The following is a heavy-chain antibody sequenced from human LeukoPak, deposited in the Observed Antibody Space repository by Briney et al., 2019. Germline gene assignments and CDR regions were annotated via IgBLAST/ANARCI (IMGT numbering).Heavy chain of an antibody. D-gene: IGHD6-13*01. CDR3: ARGPHSSSWSDDAFDI. V-gene: IGHV3-21*01. CDR1: GFTFSTYS. CDR2: ISSSSSYI. Sequence: GGSLRLSCAASGFTFSTYSMTWVCQAPGKGLEWVSSISSSSSYIYYADSVKGRFTISRDNAKNSLYLQMNSLRAEDTAVYYCARGPHSSSWSDDAFDIWGQGTMVTVSS. J-gene: IGHJ3*02.